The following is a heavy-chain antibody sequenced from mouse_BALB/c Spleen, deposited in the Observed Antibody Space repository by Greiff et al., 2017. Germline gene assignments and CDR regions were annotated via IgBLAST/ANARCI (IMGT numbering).Heavy chain of an antibody. D-gene: IGHD2-2*01. CDR1: GFTFSDYY. J-gene: IGHJ4*01. Sequence: EVQGVESGGGLVKPGGSLKLSCAASGFTFSDYYMYWVRQTPEKRLEWVATISDGGSYTYYPDSVKGRFTISRDNAKNNLYLQMSSLKSEDTAMYYCARGVWLRRAMDYWGQGTSVTVSA. CDR3: ARGVWLRRAMDY. V-gene: IGHV5-4*02. CDR2: ISDGGSYT.